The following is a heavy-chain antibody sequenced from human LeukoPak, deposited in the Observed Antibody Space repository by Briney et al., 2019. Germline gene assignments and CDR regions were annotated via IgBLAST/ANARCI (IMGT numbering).Heavy chain of an antibody. CDR1: GFTFSSYW. D-gene: IGHD5-12*01. CDR3: AREGRVSSNDFDC. CDR2: INSDGSSI. Sequence: GGSLRLSCAASGFTFSSYWMHWVRRAPGKGLVWVSRINSDGSSITYADSVKGRFTISRDNAKNTLYLQMNSLRVEDTAVYYCAREGRVSSNDFDCWGQGTLVTVSS. J-gene: IGHJ4*02. V-gene: IGHV3-74*03.